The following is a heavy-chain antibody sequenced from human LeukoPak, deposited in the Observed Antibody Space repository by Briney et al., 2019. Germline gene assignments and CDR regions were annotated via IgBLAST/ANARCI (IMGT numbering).Heavy chain of an antibody. CDR2: IYNSGST. V-gene: IGHV4-4*07. D-gene: IGHD6-13*01. CDR3: ARVEIAATGRSFDY. CDR1: GGSISTYY. J-gene: IGHJ4*02. Sequence: SETLSLTCTVSGGSISTYYWSWIRQPAGKGLEWIGRIYNSGSTNYNPSLKSRVAMSLDMSKNQFSLKLRSVTAADTAVYYCARVEIAATGRSFDYWGQGTLVTVSS.